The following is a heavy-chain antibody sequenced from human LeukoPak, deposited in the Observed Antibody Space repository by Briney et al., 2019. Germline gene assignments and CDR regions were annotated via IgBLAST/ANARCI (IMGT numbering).Heavy chain of an antibody. D-gene: IGHD6-19*01. CDR3: ARDDAVAGGFLDY. CDR2: ISGSADGI. CDR1: GFTFSNYG. Sequence: GGSLRLSCAASGFTFSNYGMTWVRQAPGKGLEWLSFISGSADGIYYADSVKGRFAISRDNSRNTVYLQMNSLRAADTAVYYCARDDAVAGGFLDYWGQGTLVTVSS. V-gene: IGHV3-23*01. J-gene: IGHJ4*02.